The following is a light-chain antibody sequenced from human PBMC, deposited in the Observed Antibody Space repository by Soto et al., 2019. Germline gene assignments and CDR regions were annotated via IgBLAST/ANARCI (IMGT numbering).Light chain of an antibody. CDR2: KAT. V-gene: IGKV1-5*03. CDR1: QSITTW. Sequence: DIEMTQSPSTLSASVGDRVTITCRASQSITTWLAWYQQKPGKAPKLLIYKATNVQTGVPSRFSGSGSGTEFSLTISSLQTEDFAIYYCQQYNDYQYTFGQGTKLEIK. J-gene: IGKJ2*01. CDR3: QQYNDYQYT.